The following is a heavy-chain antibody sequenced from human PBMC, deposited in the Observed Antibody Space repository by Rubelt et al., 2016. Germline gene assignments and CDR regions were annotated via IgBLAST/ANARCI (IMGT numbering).Heavy chain of an antibody. V-gene: IGHV1-8*01. CDR2: MNPNSGNT. CDR3: ARLAITIFGVVVYYYGMDV. CDR1: GYTFTSYD. D-gene: IGHD3-3*01. Sequence: QVQLVQSGAEVKKPGASVKVSCKASGYTFTSYDINWVRQATGQGLEWMGWMNPNSGNTGYAQKFQGRVTMTRNTSISTAYIELGSLGSEETAVYYCARLAITIFGVVVYYYGMDVWGQGTTVTVSS. J-gene: IGHJ6*02.